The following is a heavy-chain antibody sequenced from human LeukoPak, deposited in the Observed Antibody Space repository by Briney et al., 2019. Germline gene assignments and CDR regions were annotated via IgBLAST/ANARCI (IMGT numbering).Heavy chain of an antibody. V-gene: IGHV5-10-1*01. D-gene: IGHD2-2*01. J-gene: IGHJ6*04. Sequence: GESLRIAYKGSGYSFTSYWISWVRQMPGKGLEWMGRIDPSDSYTNYSPSFQGHVTISADKSISTAYLQWSSLKASDTAMYYCARAIVVVPAVNGYYYGMDVWGKGTTVTVSS. CDR3: ARAIVVVPAVNGYYYGMDV. CDR1: GYSFTSYW. CDR2: IDPSDSYT.